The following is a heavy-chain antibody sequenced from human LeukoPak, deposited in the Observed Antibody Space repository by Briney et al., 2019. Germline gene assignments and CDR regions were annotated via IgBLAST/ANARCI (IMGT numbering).Heavy chain of an antibody. CDR1: GFTFSDYY. J-gene: IGHJ6*03. CDR3: ARGFFGVVMGYYYMDV. CDR2: ISSSGSTI. Sequence: RSGGSLRLSCAASGFTFSDYYMSWIRQAPGKGLEWVSYISSSGSTIYYADSVKGRFTISRDNAKNSLYLQMNSLRAEDTAVYYCARGFFGVVMGYYYMDVWGKGTTVTVSS. D-gene: IGHD3-3*01. V-gene: IGHV3-11*01.